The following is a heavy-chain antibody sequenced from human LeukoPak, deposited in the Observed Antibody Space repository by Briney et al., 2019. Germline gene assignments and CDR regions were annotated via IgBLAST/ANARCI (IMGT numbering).Heavy chain of an antibody. CDR1: GFTFSSYS. V-gene: IGHV3-21*01. CDR3: ARDPRRFYDISPGEYVPPPTYYYYYMDV. CDR2: ISSSSSYI. J-gene: IGHJ6*03. D-gene: IGHD3-9*01. Sequence: KPGGSLRLSCAASGFTFSSYSMNWVRQAPGKGLEWVSSISSSSSYIYYADSVKGRFTISRDNSKNTLYLQMNSLRSEDTAVYYCARDPRRFYDISPGEYVPPPTYYYYYMDVWGKGTTVTVSS.